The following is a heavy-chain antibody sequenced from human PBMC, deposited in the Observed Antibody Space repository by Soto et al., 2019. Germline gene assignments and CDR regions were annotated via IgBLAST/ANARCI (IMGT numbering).Heavy chain of an antibody. CDR1: GFTFSDYY. Sequence: QVQLVESGGGLVKSGGSLRLSCAASGFTFSDYYMTWIRQAPGKGLEWVSKISGSGDTMYYADSVRGRFTVSRDNAKNSVYLQMDSLRVEDTAVYYCASYPYYYASGSWGQGTLLTVSS. CDR3: ASYPYYYASGS. J-gene: IGHJ4*02. D-gene: IGHD3-10*01. V-gene: IGHV3-11*01. CDR2: ISGSGDTM.